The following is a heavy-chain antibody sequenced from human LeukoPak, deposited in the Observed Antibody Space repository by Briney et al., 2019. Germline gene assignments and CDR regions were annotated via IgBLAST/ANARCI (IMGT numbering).Heavy chain of an antibody. D-gene: IGHD3-22*01. CDR2: IYYSGST. CDR1: GGSISSSGYY. CDR3: ARCRSGYYYDSSGYSHFDY. Sequence: SETLSLTCTVSGGSISSSGYYGGWIRQPPGKGLEWIGSIYYSGSTYYNPSLKSRVTISVDTSKNQFSLKLSSVTAADTAVYYCARCRSGYYYDSSGYSHFDYWGQGTLVTVSS. V-gene: IGHV4-39*01. J-gene: IGHJ4*02.